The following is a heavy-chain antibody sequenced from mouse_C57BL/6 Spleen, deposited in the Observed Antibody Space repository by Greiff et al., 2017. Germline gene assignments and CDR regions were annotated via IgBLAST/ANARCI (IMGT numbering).Heavy chain of an antibody. CDR3: ARYDGKGWYFDV. CDR2: INPGSGGT. J-gene: IGHJ1*03. V-gene: IGHV1-54*01. CDR1: GYAFTNYL. D-gene: IGHD2-3*01. Sequence: QVQLQQSGAELVRPGTSVKVSCKASGYAFTNYLIEWVKQRPGQGLEWIGVINPGSGGTNYNEKFKGKATLTADKSSSTAYMQLSSLTSEDSAVYFCARYDGKGWYFDVWGTGTTVTVSS.